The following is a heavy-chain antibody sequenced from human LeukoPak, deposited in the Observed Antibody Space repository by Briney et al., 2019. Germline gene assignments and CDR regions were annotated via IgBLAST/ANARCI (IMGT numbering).Heavy chain of an antibody. CDR3: ARHSHHVTYYDFWSGYYTEGFDY. CDR2: IYHSGST. CDR1: GYSISSGYY. Sequence: SETLSLTCAVSGYSISSGYYWGWIRPPPGKGLEWIGIIYHSGSTYYNPSLKRRVTISVDTSKNQFSLKLSSVTAADTAVYYCARHSHHVTYYDFWSGYYTEGFDYWGQGTLVTVSS. V-gene: IGHV4-38-2*01. J-gene: IGHJ4*02. D-gene: IGHD3-3*01.